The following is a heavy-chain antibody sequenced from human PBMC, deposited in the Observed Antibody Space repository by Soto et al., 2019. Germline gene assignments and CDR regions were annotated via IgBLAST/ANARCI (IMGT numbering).Heavy chain of an antibody. Sequence: SETLSLTCAVYGGSFSGYYWTWIRQPPGAGLEWIGEINHSGSTNYNPSLKSRVTISVDKSKNQFSLKLSSVTAADTAVYYCARSGSYGGGYFDYWGQGTLVTVSS. CDR2: INHSGST. D-gene: IGHD1-26*01. V-gene: IGHV4-34*01. CDR1: GGSFSGYY. CDR3: ARSGSYGGGYFDY. J-gene: IGHJ4*02.